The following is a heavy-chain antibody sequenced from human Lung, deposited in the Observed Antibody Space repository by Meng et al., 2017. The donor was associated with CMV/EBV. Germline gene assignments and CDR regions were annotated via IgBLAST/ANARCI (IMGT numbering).Heavy chain of an antibody. J-gene: IGHJ6*02. V-gene: IGHV3-48*03. Sequence: GGSLRLXCAASGFRFSSYEINWVRQTPGKGLEWVSYISGSGDTTNYADSVKGRFTISRDNAKNSLYLQMNSLRTEDTAVYYCARESGPMGGNYYYGLDVWGQGTTVTGSS. CDR2: ISGSGDTT. CDR1: GFRFSSYE. D-gene: IGHD3-3*01. CDR3: ARESGPMGGNYYYGLDV.